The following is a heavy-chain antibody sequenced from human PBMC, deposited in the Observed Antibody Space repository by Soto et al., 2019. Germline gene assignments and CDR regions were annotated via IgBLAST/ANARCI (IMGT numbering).Heavy chain of an antibody. D-gene: IGHD3-22*01. CDR3: AVSPEYYYDSSGYSPLDAFDI. V-gene: IGHV3-21*01. CDR2: ISSSSSYI. CDR1: GFTFSSYS. Sequence: SGGSLRLSCAASGFTFSSYSMNWVRQAPGKGLEWVSSISSSSSYIYYADSVKGRFTISRDNAKNSLHLQMNSLRAEDTAVYYCAVSPEYYYDSSGYSPLDAFDIWGQGTMVTVSS. J-gene: IGHJ3*02.